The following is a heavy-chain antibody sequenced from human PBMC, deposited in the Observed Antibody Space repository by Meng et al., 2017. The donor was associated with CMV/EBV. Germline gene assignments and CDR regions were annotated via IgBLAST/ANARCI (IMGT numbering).Heavy chain of an antibody. Sequence: SGLTLLKPTQTLTLTCTFSGFSLSTSGVGVGWIRQPPGKALEWLALIYWNDDKRYSPSLKSRLTITKDTSKNQVVLTMTNMDPVGTATYYCTHSSTYYYYYGMDVWGQGTTVTVSS. J-gene: IGHJ6*02. CDR2: IYWNDDK. CDR3: THSSTYYYYYGMDV. V-gene: IGHV2-5*01. CDR1: GFSLSTSGVG.